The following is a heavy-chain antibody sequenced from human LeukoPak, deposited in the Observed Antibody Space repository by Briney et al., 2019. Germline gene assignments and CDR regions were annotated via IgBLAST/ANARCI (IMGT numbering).Heavy chain of an antibody. CDR3: ATISRGIAVDHDAFDV. Sequence: ASVKVSCRASEYPFSRSVIHWVRQAPGQRLEWMGWINAGNGDTEYSQNFQGRVTITRDTSASTAYMELSSLRSEDTSVYYCATISRGIAVDHDAFDVWGQGTMVTVSS. V-gene: IGHV1-3*01. CDR2: INAGNGDT. J-gene: IGHJ3*01. CDR1: EYPFSRSV. D-gene: IGHD6-19*01.